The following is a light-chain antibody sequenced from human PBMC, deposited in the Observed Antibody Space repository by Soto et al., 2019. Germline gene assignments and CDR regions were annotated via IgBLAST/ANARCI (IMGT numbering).Light chain of an antibody. Sequence: QSVLTQPPSAAGTPGQRVTISCSGSNSNIGSNIVSWYQQLPGTAPTLLIYSDNQRPSGVPDRFSGSKSGTSASLAISGLQSDDEADYYCAAWDDSLHGYVFGAGTKLTVL. CDR1: NSNIGSNI. J-gene: IGLJ1*01. V-gene: IGLV1-44*01. CDR3: AAWDDSLHGYV. CDR2: SDN.